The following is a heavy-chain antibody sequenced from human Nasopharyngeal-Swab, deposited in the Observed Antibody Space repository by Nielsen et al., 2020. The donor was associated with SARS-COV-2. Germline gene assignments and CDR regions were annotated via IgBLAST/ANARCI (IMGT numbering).Heavy chain of an antibody. CDR2: ISGSGGST. Sequence: GGSLRLSCAASGFTFSSYAMSWVRQAPGKGLEWVSAISGSGGSTYYADSVKGRFTISRDNSKSTLYLQMNSLRAEDTAVYYCAKTPYDILTGYKSTLFDYWGQGTLVTVSS. V-gene: IGHV3-23*01. CDR3: AKTPYDILTGYKSTLFDY. D-gene: IGHD3-9*01. J-gene: IGHJ4*02. CDR1: GFTFSSYA.